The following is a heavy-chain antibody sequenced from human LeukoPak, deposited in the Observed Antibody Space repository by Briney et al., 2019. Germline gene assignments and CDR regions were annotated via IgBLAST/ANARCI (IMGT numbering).Heavy chain of an antibody. CDR1: GGSFSDYY. CDR3: AADCSSTSCYLPIDY. D-gene: IGHD2-2*01. J-gene: IGHJ4*02. Sequence: ETLSLTCAVYGGSFSDYYWSWIRQPPGKGLEWIGEINHSGSTNYNPSLKSRVTISVDTSKNQFSLKLSSVTAADTAVYYCAADCSSTSCYLPIDYWGQGTLVTVSS. CDR2: INHSGST. V-gene: IGHV4-34*01.